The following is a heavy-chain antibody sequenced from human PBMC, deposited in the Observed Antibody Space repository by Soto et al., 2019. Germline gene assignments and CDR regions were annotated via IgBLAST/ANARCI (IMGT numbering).Heavy chain of an antibody. CDR2: ISYDGSNK. V-gene: IGHV3-30*18. CDR1: GFTFSSYG. CDR3: AKIIAVDDY. Sequence: GGSLRLSCAASGFTFSSYGMHWVRQAPGKGLEWVAVISYDGSNKYYADSVKGRFTISRNNSKNTLYLQMNSLRAEDTAVYHCAKIIAVDDYWGQATLVTVSS. D-gene: IGHD6-19*01. J-gene: IGHJ4*02.